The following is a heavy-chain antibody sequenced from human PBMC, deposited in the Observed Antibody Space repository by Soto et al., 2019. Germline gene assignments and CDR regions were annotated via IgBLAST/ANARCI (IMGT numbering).Heavy chain of an antibody. D-gene: IGHD6-19*01. CDR3: ARSDRKAVAGYYYYYGMDV. Sequence: ASGKVSCKGFGCTFTSYYMHWVRQAPGPGLEWMGIINPSGGSTSYAQKFQGRVTMTRDTSASTVYMELSSLRSEDTAVYYCARSDRKAVAGYYYYYGMDVWGQGTTVTVSS. CDR1: GCTFTSYY. CDR2: INPSGGST. J-gene: IGHJ6*02. V-gene: IGHV1-46*01.